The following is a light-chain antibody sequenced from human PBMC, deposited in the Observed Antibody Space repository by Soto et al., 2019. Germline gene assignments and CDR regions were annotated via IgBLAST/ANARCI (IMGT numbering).Light chain of an antibody. V-gene: IGLV2-18*02. CDR1: SSDVGSYDR. CDR3: ASHTTSRSRV. Sequence: QSALTQPPSVSGSPGQSVTISCTGTSSDVGSYDRVSWYHQPPGTAPKVIIYEVSNRPSGVPDRFSGSKSGNTASLTISGLQAEDEGDYYFASHTTSRSRVFGGGTKLTVL. CDR2: EVS. J-gene: IGLJ3*02.